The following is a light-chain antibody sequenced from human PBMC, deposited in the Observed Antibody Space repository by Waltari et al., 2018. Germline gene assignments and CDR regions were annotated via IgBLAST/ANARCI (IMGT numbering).Light chain of an antibody. CDR1: QDIINY. Sequence: DIQMTQSPYSLSASVGDRVTITCRASQDIINYLAWFQQKPGKVPKSLIYDASSLQSEVPSKFSGSGSGTDFTLTISSLQPEDFATYYCQQYYDYPWTFGQGTKVEIK. CDR2: DAS. CDR3: QQYYDYPWT. V-gene: IGKV1-16*02. J-gene: IGKJ1*01.